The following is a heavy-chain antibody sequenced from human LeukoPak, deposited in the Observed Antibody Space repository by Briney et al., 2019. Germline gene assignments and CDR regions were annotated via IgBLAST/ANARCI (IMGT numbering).Heavy chain of an antibody. CDR3: AKDFLGDSSGYKDDY. J-gene: IGHJ4*02. Sequence: GGSLRLSCAASGFTFSSYAMRWVRQAPGKGLEWVSAISGSGGSTYYADSVKGRFTISRDNSKNTLYLQMNSLRAEDTAVYYCAKDFLGDSSGYKDDYWGQGTLVTVSS. D-gene: IGHD3-22*01. V-gene: IGHV3-23*01. CDR1: GFTFSSYA. CDR2: ISGSGGST.